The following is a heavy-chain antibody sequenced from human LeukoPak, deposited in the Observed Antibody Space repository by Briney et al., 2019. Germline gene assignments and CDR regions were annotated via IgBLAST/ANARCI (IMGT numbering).Heavy chain of an antibody. CDR1: GYTFNRYG. V-gene: IGHV1-18*01. CDR3: ARDYGYGVTVMISDDY. J-gene: IGHJ4*02. CDR2: NSGYNGNT. Sequence: ASVKVSCKASGYTFNRYGITWVRQATGQGLEWIGWNSGYNGNTNYAQKLQGRVTMTTDTSTSTAYMELRSLRSDDTAMYYCARDYGYGVTVMISDDYWGQGTLVTVSS. D-gene: IGHD5-12*01.